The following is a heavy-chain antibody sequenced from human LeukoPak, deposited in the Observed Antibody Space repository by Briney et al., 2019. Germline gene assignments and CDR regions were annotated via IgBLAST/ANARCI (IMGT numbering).Heavy chain of an antibody. CDR3: ASPNPQYSYGSYFDY. V-gene: IGHV3-21*01. Sequence: GGSLRLSCAASGFTFSSYSMNWVRQAPGKGLEWVSSISSSSSYIYYADSVKGRFTISRDNAKNSLYLQMNSLRAEDTAVYYCASPNPQYSYGSYFDYWGQGTLVTVSS. J-gene: IGHJ4*02. CDR1: GFTFSSYS. D-gene: IGHD5-18*01. CDR2: ISSSSSYI.